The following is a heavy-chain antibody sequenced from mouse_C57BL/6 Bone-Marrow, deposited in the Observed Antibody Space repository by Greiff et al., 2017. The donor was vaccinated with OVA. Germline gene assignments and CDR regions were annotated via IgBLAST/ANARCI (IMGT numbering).Heavy chain of an antibody. Sequence: EVQLQQSGPELVKPGDSVKISCKASGYSFTGYFMNWVMQSHGKSLEWIGRINPYNGDTFYNQKFKGKATLTVDKSSSTAHMELRSLTSEDSAVYYCARMRVITTVVAKDWYFDVWGTGTTVTVSS. CDR3: ARMRVITTVVAKDWYFDV. D-gene: IGHD1-1*01. V-gene: IGHV1-20*01. CDR2: INPYNGDT. CDR1: GYSFTGYF. J-gene: IGHJ1*03.